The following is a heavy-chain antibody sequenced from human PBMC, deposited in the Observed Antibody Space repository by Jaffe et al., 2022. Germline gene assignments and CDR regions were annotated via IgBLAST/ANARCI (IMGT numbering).Heavy chain of an antibody. J-gene: IGHJ4*02. V-gene: IGHV4-59*01. CDR1: GGSISSYY. CDR2: IYYSGST. Sequence: QVQLQESGPGLVKPSETLSLTCTVSGGSISSYYWSWIRQPPGKGLEWIGYIYYSGSTNYNPSLKSRVTISVDTSKNQFSLKLSSVTAADTAVYYCAREVSDLRVDYWGQGTLVTVSS. CDR3: AREVSDLRVDY. D-gene: IGHD1-20*01.